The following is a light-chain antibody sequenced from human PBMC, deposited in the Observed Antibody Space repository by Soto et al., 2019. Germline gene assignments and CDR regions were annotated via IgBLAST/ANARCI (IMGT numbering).Light chain of an antibody. CDR3: AAWEDSLNARYV. V-gene: IGLV1-44*01. CDR2: DND. J-gene: IGLJ1*01. CDR1: NSNIGSNS. Sequence: QSVLTQPPSASGTPGQRVTISCSGSNSNIGSNSVTWYQQLPGTAPYLLIYDNDRRPSGVPARFSGSKSGTSASLVISGLQSEDEADYYCAAWEDSLNARYVFGTGTKVT.